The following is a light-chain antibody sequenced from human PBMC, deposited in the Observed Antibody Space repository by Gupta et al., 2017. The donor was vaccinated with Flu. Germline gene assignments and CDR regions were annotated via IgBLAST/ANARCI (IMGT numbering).Light chain of an antibody. J-gene: IGLJ3*02. Sequence: SALPQHRPVPGSPGQSVTISCTGTSSDVGSYNFVSWFQQYPGKAPKLMIYDVSKPPSGVPDRFSASKSGNTAYLTISGLQAEDEADYYCSTYAGSYTWVFGGGTELTVL. V-gene: IGLV2-11*01. CDR3: STYAGSYTWV. CDR1: SSDVGSYNF. CDR2: DVS.